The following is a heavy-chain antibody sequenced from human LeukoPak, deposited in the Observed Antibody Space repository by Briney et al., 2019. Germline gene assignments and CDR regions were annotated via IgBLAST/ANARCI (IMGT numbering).Heavy chain of an antibody. D-gene: IGHD1-26*01. CDR1: GFTFSSYA. CDR2: ISGSGGST. J-gene: IGHJ4*02. V-gene: IGHV3-23*01. Sequence: SGGSLRLSCAASGFTFSSYAMSWVRQAPGKGLEWVSAISGSGGSTYYADSVKGRFTISRDNSKNTLYLQMDSLRAEDTAVYYCAKGFFSGTYYGGYYFDYWGQGTLVTVSS. CDR3: AKGFFSGTYYGGYYFDY.